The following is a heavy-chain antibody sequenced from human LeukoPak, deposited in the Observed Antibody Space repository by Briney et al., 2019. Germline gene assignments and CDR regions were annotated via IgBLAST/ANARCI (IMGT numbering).Heavy chain of an antibody. Sequence: PGGSLRLSCAASGFTFNNFGMHWVRQAPGKGLEWVAVIWYDGSNKYYADSVKGRFTISRDNSKNTLYLQMNSLRAEDTAVYYCARASRSSGWYVYFDYWGQGTLVTVSS. J-gene: IGHJ4*02. CDR1: GFTFNNFG. V-gene: IGHV3-33*01. D-gene: IGHD6-19*01. CDR2: IWYDGSNK. CDR3: ARASRSSGWYVYFDY.